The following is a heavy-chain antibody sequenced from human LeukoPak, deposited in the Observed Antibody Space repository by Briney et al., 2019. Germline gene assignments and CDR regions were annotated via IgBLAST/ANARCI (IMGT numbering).Heavy chain of an antibody. Sequence: GGSLRLSCAASGFTFSSYWMSWVRQAPGKGLEWVGRIKRKADGGTTDYAAPVKGRFTIPRVDSKNTLYHQMNSLKTEDTAVYYCTTSFPALARTQFDYWGQGILVTVSS. J-gene: IGHJ4*02. CDR2: IKRKADGGTT. CDR3: TTSFPALARTQFDY. V-gene: IGHV3-15*01. CDR1: GFTFSSYW. D-gene: IGHD6-19*01.